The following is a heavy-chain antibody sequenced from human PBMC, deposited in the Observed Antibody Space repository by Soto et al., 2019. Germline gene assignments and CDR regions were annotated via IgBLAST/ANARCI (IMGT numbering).Heavy chain of an antibody. CDR2: ISGSGGST. J-gene: IGHJ1*01. V-gene: IGHV3-23*01. CDR1: GLPFSPYV. CDR3: AKDHFKWNLQAIGH. D-gene: IGHD1-20*01. Sequence: EGSLRLSCAASGLPFSPYVMSRVRQAPGKGLEWVSGISGSGGSTYYADSVKGRFTISRDNSKNTLYLQMNSLRAEDTALYYCAKDHFKWNLQAIGHWGQG.